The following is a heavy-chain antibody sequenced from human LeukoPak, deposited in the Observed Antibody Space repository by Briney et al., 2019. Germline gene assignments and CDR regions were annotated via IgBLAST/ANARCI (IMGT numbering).Heavy chain of an antibody. Sequence: SETLSLTCTVSGGSISSSSYYWGWIRQPPGKGLEWIGSIYYSGSTYYNPSLKSRVTISVDTSKNQFSLKLSSVTAADTAVYYCASGGDPEKYYAEYFLHWGQGTLVTGSS. CDR2: IYYSGST. CDR3: ASGGDPEKYYAEYFLH. D-gene: IGHD2-21*02. V-gene: IGHV4-39*01. CDR1: GGSISSSSYY. J-gene: IGHJ1*01.